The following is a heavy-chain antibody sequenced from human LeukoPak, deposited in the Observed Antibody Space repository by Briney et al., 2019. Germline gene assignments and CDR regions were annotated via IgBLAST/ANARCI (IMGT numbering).Heavy chain of an antibody. J-gene: IGHJ5*02. V-gene: IGHV1-69*01. CDR3: ARDLKSAVVTATSNWFDP. Sequence: SVKVSCKASGDTFSSYAISWVRHAPGQGLECMGGIIPIFGTANYAQKFQGRVTITADESTSTAYMELSSLRSEDTAVYYCARDLKSAVVTATSNWFDPWGQGTLVTVSS. CDR1: GDTFSSYA. D-gene: IGHD2-21*02. CDR2: IIPIFGTA.